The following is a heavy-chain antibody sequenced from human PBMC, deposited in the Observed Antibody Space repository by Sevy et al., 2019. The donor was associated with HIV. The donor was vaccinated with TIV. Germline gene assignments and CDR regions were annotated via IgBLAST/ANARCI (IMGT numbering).Heavy chain of an antibody. D-gene: IGHD6-19*01. CDR2: ISYDGSNK. CDR1: GFTFSSYA. V-gene: IGHV3-30-3*01. J-gene: IGHJ3*02. CDR3: AGSSGWYGHDAFDI. Sequence: GGSLRLSCAASGFTFSSYAMHWVRQAPGKGLEWVAVISYDGSNKYYADSVKGRFTISRDNSMNTLYLQMNSLRAEDTAVYYCAGSSGWYGHDAFDIWGQGTMVTVSS.